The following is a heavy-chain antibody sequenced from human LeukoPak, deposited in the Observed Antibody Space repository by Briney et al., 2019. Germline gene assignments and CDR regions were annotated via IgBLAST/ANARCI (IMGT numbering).Heavy chain of an antibody. CDR1: GFTFSSYS. J-gene: IGHJ4*02. V-gene: IGHV3-48*04. CDR2: ISSSNSTI. D-gene: IGHD1-26*01. CDR3: ARDRGGSYSAIDY. Sequence: GGSLRLSCAASGFTFSSYSMNWVRQAPGKGLEWVSFISSSNSTIYYADSVKGRFTISRDNAKNSLYLQMNSLRAEDTAVYYCARDRGGSYSAIDYWGQGTLVTVSS.